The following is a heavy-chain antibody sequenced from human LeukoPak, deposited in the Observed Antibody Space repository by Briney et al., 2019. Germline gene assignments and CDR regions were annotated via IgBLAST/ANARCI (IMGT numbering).Heavy chain of an antibody. J-gene: IGHJ4*02. V-gene: IGHV3-7*01. CDR2: MKNDGREK. CDR1: GLTFSSYW. D-gene: IGHD6-13*01. CDR3: ARDIEAAGLFLDY. Sequence: GGSLRLSCAASGLTFSSYWMSWGPQAPGKGLEGVANMKNDGREKSYVDSVKGRFTISRDTAKNSLYLQMNSLRAEDTAVYYCARDIEAAGLFLDYWGQGTLVTVSS.